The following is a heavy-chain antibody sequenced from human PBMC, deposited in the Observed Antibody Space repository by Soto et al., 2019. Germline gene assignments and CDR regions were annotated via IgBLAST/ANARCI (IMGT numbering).Heavy chain of an antibody. CDR1: GGSISSSNW. D-gene: IGHD1-26*01. CDR3: ARARSGSLDFDS. J-gene: IGHJ4*02. Sequence: QVQLQESGPGLVKPSGTLSLTCAVSGGSISSSNWWSWVRQPPGKGREWIGEIYHSGSTNYNPTLRSRXXIXVXXSKNQFALKLSSVTAADSAVYYCARARSGSLDFDSWGQGTLVTVSS. CDR2: IYHSGST. V-gene: IGHV4-4*02.